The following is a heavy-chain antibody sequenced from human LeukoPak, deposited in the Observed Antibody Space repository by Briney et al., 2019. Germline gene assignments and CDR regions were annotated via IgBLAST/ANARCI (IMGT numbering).Heavy chain of an antibody. Sequence: GASVKVSCKASGYTFTGYYMHWVRQAPGQGLEWMGWINPNSGGTNYAQKFQGRVTMTRDTSISTAYMELSRLRSDDTAVYYCARAREVIAAPGFDPWGQGTLVTVSS. J-gene: IGHJ5*02. CDR2: INPNSGGT. CDR3: ARAREVIAAPGFDP. CDR1: GYTFTGYY. V-gene: IGHV1-2*02. D-gene: IGHD6-13*01.